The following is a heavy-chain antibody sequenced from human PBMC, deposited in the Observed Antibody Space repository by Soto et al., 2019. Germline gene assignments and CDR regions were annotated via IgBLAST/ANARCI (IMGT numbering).Heavy chain of an antibody. J-gene: IGHJ6*02. CDR2: ISSSSYI. CDR3: ARVFDDFWSGYYYYGMDV. Sequence: VGSLRLSCAASGFTFSSYSMNWVRQAPGKGLEWVSSISSSSYIYYADSVKGRFTISRDNAKNSLYLQMNSLRAEDTAVYYCARVFDDFWSGYYYYGMDVWGQGTTVTVSS. CDR1: GFTFSSYS. V-gene: IGHV3-21*01. D-gene: IGHD3-3*01.